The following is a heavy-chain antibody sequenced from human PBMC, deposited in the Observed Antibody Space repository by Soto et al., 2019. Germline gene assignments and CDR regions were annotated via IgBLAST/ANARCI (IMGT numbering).Heavy chain of an antibody. CDR1: GGSISSGGYY. J-gene: IGHJ4*02. Sequence: SETLSLTCTVSGGSISSGGYYRSWIRQHPGKGLEWIGYIYYSGSTYYNPSLKSRVTISVDTSKNQFSLKLSSVTAADTAVYYCARGVTLVRGVIHTPYFDYWGQGALVTVSS. D-gene: IGHD3-10*01. CDR3: ARGVTLVRGVIHTPYFDY. V-gene: IGHV4-31*03. CDR2: IYYSGST.